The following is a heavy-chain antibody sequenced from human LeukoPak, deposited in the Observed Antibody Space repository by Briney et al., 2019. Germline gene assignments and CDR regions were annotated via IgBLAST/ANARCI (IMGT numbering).Heavy chain of an antibody. CDR3: ARVGAVAGFDY. D-gene: IGHD6-19*01. V-gene: IGHV4-38-2*01. CDR1: GYSISGGYW. J-gene: IGHJ4*02. Sequence: SETLSLTCAGSGYSISGGYWWGWVRQPPGEGLEWIGGIYHSGSTDYNPSRKGRVTIAVYTTKNHFSLKLSSVAAAATYVYSCARVGAVAGFDYWGQGTLVTVSS. CDR2: IYHSGST.